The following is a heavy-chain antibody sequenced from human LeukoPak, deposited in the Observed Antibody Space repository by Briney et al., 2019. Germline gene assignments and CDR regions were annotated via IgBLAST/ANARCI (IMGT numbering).Heavy chain of an antibody. CDR3: ARSYYDSSGYLDAFDI. J-gene: IGHJ3*02. Sequence: SETLSLTCTVSGGSISSSSYYWGWIRQPPGKGLEWIGYIYYSGSTNYNPSLKSRVTISVDTSKNQFSLKLSSVTAADTAVYYCARSYYDSSGYLDAFDIWGQGTMVTVFS. CDR2: IYYSGST. V-gene: IGHV4-61*05. CDR1: GGSISSSSYY. D-gene: IGHD3-22*01.